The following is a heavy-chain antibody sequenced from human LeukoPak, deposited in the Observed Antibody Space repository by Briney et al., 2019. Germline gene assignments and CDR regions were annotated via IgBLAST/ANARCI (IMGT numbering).Heavy chain of an antibody. Sequence: SETLSLTCAVYGGSFSGYYWSWIRQPPGKGLEWIGEINHSGSTNYNPSLKSRVTISVDTSKNQFPLKLSSVTAADTAVYYCARGQGFGEGFDYWGQGTLVTVSS. D-gene: IGHD3-10*01. CDR1: GGSFSGYY. CDR3: ARGQGFGEGFDY. V-gene: IGHV4-34*01. CDR2: INHSGST. J-gene: IGHJ4*02.